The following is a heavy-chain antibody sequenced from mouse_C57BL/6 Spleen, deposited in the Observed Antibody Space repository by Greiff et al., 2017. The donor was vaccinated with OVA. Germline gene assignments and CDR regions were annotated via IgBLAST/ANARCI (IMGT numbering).Heavy chain of an antibody. CDR1: GFSLTSYG. D-gene: IGHD2-10*02. V-gene: IGHV2-2*01. Sequence: VQLQQSGPGLVKPSQCLSITCTVSGFSLTSYGVHWVRQSPGKGLEWLGVIWSGGSTDYNEAFISRMSISKDTSKSQVFFKRNRLQAVDTAIYYCARKEVYGSYVGYYAMDYWGQGTSVTVSS. CDR2: IWSGGST. J-gene: IGHJ4*01. CDR3: ARKEVYGSYVGYYAMDY.